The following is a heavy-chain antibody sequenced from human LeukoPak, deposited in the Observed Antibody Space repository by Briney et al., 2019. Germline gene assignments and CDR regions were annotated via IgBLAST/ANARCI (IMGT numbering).Heavy chain of an antibody. CDR2: ISHSGPT. CDR1: GGSISSGGYS. CDR3: ARLGPHLDF. D-gene: IGHD7-27*01. J-gene: IGHJ4*02. Sequence: SETLSLTCAVSGGSISSGGYSWTWIRQPPGKGLEWIGSISHSGPTSYSPSLKSRVTISVDTSKNQFSLKLTSVTAADTAVYYCARLGPHLDFWGQGALVTVSS. V-gene: IGHV4-30-2*01.